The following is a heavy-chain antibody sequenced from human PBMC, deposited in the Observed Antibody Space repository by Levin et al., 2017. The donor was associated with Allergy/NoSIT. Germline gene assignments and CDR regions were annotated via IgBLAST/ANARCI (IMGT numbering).Heavy chain of an antibody. CDR3: ARDRNYYDSSGYDYEFDY. CDR1: GFTFSSYG. Sequence: GESLKISCAASGFTFSSYGMHWVRQAPGKGLEWVAVIWYDGSNKYYADSVKGRFTISRDNSKNTLYLQMNSLRAEDTAVYYCARDRNYYDSSGYDYEFDYWGQGTLVTVSS. CDR2: IWYDGSNK. D-gene: IGHD3-22*01. J-gene: IGHJ4*02. V-gene: IGHV3-33*01.